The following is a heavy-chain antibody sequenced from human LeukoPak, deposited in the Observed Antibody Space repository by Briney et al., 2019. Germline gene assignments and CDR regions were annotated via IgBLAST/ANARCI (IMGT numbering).Heavy chain of an antibody. CDR3: AKEPSSGWSRIDS. J-gene: IGHJ4*02. Sequence: GGSLRLSCAASGLTFSSYAMSWVRQAPGKGLEWVSSISGSGGDSYYADSVKGRFTISRENSQNTVDLQMNSLRDEDTAIYYCAKEPSSGWSRIDSWGQGTLVIVSS. CDR2: ISGSGGDS. V-gene: IGHV3-23*01. CDR1: GLTFSSYA. D-gene: IGHD6-19*01.